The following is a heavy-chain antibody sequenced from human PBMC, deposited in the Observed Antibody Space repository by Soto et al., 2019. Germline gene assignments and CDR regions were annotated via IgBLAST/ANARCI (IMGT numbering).Heavy chain of an antibody. D-gene: IGHD2-21*02. J-gene: IGHJ4*02. Sequence: GGSLRLSCASSGFPFISYARTGVRQATGKGLEWVSGISGSGVSTYYADSVKGRSTTSRDNPKNTLYLQMNSLRAEDTALYYCAQGSRAGCYSDSDSCGQRTLVTVSS. CDR1: GFPFISYA. CDR3: AQGSRAGCYSDSDS. CDR2: ISGSGVST. V-gene: IGHV3-23*01.